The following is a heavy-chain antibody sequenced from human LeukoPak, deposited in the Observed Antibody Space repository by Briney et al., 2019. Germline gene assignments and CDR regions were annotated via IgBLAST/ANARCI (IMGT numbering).Heavy chain of an antibody. CDR3: ARGPDGENTGFDY. V-gene: IGHV1-69*05. Sequence: GASVKVSCKASGGTFSSYAISWVRQAPGQGLEWMGGIIPIFGTANYAQKFQGRVTITTDESTSTAYMELSSLRSEDTAVYYCARGPDGENTGFDYWGQGTLFTVSS. J-gene: IGHJ4*02. D-gene: IGHD7-27*01. CDR1: GGTFSSYA. CDR2: IIPIFGTA.